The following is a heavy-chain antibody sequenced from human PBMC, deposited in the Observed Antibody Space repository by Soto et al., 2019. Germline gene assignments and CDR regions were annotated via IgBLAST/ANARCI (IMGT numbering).Heavy chain of an antibody. CDR2: ISGSGGST. Sequence: GGSLRLSCAASGFTFSSYAMSWVRQAPGKGLEWVSAISGSGGSTYYADSVKGRFTISRDNSKNTLYLQMNSLRSDDTAVYYCARDYIWGSYRYPTGQYWGQGTLVTVSS. CDR3: ARDYIWGSYRYPTGQY. V-gene: IGHV3-23*01. J-gene: IGHJ4*02. CDR1: GFTFSSYA. D-gene: IGHD3-16*02.